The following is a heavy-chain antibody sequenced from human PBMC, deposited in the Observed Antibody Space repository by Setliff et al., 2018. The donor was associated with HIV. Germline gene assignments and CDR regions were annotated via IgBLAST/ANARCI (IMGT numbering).Heavy chain of an antibody. V-gene: IGHV4-59*01. CDR3: ARDPPGYGDSNDY. CDR1: GGSISSYY. Sequence: PSETLSLTCTVSGGSISSYYWSWIRQPPGKGLEWIGYIYYSGSTNYNPSLKSRVTMSIDTSKNQFSLKVRSVSAADTAVYYCARDPPGYGDSNDYWGQGMLVTVPQ. J-gene: IGHJ4*02. CDR2: IYYSGST. D-gene: IGHD4-17*01.